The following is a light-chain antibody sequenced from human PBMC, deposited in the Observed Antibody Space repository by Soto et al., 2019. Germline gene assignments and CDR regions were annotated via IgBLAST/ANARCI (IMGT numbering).Light chain of an antibody. Sequence: SYELTQAPSVSVAPGQTARITCGGNNIGSKHVHWYQQRPGQAPILVVYDDSDRPSGIPHRFSGSNSGNTATLTISSVEAGDEADYYCQVRDSSRDDLVFGGGTKVTVL. CDR3: QVRDSSRDDLV. V-gene: IGLV3-21*02. J-gene: IGLJ2*01. CDR2: DDS. CDR1: NIGSKH.